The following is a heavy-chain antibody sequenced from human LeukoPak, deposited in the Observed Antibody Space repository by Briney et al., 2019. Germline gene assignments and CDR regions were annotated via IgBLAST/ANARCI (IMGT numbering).Heavy chain of an antibody. CDR2: IYWNDDK. D-gene: IGHD3-9*01. Sequence: SGPTLVKPTQTLTLNCTFSGLSLGTSGVGVGWIRQPPGKALEWLALIYWNDDKRYSPSLKSRLTITKDTSKNQVVLTMTNMDPVDTATYYCAHSDDIKLYNWFDPWGQGTLVTVSS. V-gene: IGHV2-5*01. J-gene: IGHJ5*02. CDR3: AHSDDIKLYNWFDP. CDR1: GLSLGTSGVG.